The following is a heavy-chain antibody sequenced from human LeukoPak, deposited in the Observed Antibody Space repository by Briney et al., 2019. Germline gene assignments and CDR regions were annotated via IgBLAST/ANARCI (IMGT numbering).Heavy chain of an antibody. J-gene: IGHJ4*02. CDR3: ARAISQFVIGGAAY. CDR2: SDGSGRLT. D-gene: IGHD3-10*01. CDR1: GFTFKNFA. Sequence: GGSLRLSCAASGFTFKNFAMSWVRQAPGRGLEWVSSSDGSGRLTYYGDSVKGRFTISRDNSKDTLYLEMDSLRAEDSAVYYCARAISQFVIGGAAYWGQGTQVTVSS. V-gene: IGHV3-23*01.